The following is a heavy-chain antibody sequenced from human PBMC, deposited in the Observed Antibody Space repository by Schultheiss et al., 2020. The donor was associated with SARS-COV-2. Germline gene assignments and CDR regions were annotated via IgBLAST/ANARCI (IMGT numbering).Heavy chain of an antibody. Sequence: ASVKVSCKASGYTFTSYGISWVRQAPGQGLEWMGWINPNSGGTNYAQKFQGRVTITADESTSTAYMELSSLRSEDTAVYYCARSFAGGPHYYYYMDVWGKGTTVTVSS. CDR2: INPNSGGT. V-gene: IGHV1-18*01. CDR1: GYTFTSYG. J-gene: IGHJ6*03. CDR3: ARSFAGGPHYYYYMDV. D-gene: IGHD3-10*01.